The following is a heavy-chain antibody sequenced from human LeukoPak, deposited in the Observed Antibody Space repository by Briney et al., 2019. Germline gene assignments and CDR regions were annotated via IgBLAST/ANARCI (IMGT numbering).Heavy chain of an antibody. CDR1: GGTFISYA. J-gene: IGHJ4*02. CDR2: IIPIFGTA. D-gene: IGHD4-17*01. V-gene: IGHV1-69*13. CDR3: ARHNYGDYVDIDY. Sequence: SVKASCKASGGTFISYAISWVRQAPGQGLEWMGGIIPIFGTANYAQKFQGRVTITADESTSTAYMELSSLRSEDMAVYYCARHNYGDYVDIDYWGQGTLVTVSS.